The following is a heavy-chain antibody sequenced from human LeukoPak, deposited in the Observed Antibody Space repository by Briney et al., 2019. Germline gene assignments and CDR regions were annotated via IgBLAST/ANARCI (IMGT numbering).Heavy chain of an antibody. CDR2: INSDGSST. CDR1: GSTFSSYW. CDR3: ARENYGYFDWLSYYYYGMDV. D-gene: IGHD3-9*01. V-gene: IGHV3-74*01. Sequence: GGSLRLSCAASGSTFSSYWMHWVRQAPGKGLLWVSRINSDGSSTSYADSVKGRFTISRDNAKNTLYLQMNSLRAEDTAVYYCARENYGYFDWLSYYYYGMDVWGKGTTVTVSS. J-gene: IGHJ6*04.